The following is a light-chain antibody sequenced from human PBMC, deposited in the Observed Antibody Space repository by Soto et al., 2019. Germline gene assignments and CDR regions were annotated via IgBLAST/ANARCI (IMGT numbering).Light chain of an antibody. CDR1: HRVSSY. J-gene: IGKJ4*01. V-gene: IGKV3-11*01. CDR3: QQRSDSPPP. CDR2: DAS. Sequence: EIVMTQSPATLSVSPGDRATLSCRASHRVSSYLAWYQQKPGQAPRLLIYDASNRATGIPARFSGSGSGTDFTRTISSLDPDYFAVDYRQQRSDSPPPVGGGTKADSK.